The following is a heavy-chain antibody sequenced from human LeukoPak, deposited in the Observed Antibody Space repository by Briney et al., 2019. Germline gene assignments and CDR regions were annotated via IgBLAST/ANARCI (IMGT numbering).Heavy chain of an antibody. CDR3: TRSTVAGHINYYYYYGMDV. V-gene: IGHV3-49*04. D-gene: IGHD6-19*01. CDR2: IRSKAYGGTT. CDR1: GFTFGDYA. J-gene: IGHJ6*02. Sequence: GGSLRLSCTASGFTFGDYAMSWVRQAPGKGLEWVGFIRSKAYGGTTEYAASVKGRFTISRDDSKSIAYLQMNSLKTEDTAVYYCTRSTVAGHINYYYYYGMDVWGQGTTVTVSS.